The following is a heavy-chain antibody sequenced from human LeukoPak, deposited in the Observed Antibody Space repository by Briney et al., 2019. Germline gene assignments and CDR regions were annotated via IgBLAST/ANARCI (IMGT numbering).Heavy chain of an antibody. Sequence: ASVKVSCKASGYTFTSYGISWVRQAPGQGLEWMGWISAYNGNTNYAQKLQGRVTMTTDTSTSTACMELRSLRSDDTAVYYCARVRVPAAHPPNWFNPWGQGTLVTVSS. D-gene: IGHD2-2*01. V-gene: IGHV1-18*01. CDR3: ARVRVPAAHPPNWFNP. J-gene: IGHJ5*02. CDR1: GYTFTSYG. CDR2: ISAYNGNT.